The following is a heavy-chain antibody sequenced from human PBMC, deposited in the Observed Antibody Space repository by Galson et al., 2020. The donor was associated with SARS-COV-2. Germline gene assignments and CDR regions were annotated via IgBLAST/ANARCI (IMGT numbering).Heavy chain of an antibody. CDR2: ISWNSGSI. Sequence: GGSLRLSCAASGFTFDNYAMHWVRQAPGKGLEWVSGISWNSGSIGYADSVKGRFTISRDNAKNSLYLQMNSLRAEDMALYYCANDSGIAVAGRFDYWGQGTLVTVSS. J-gene: IGHJ4*02. V-gene: IGHV3-9*03. CDR3: ANDSGIAVAGRFDY. D-gene: IGHD6-19*01. CDR1: GFTFDNYA.